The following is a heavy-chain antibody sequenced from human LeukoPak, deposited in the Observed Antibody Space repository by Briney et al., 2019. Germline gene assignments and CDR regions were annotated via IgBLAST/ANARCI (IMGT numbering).Heavy chain of an antibody. D-gene: IGHD3-10*01. CDR1: GFTFSSYA. J-gene: IGHJ4*02. CDR3: AKGDARGAPHIFDY. V-gene: IGHV3-23*01. CDR2: ISCSGGST. Sequence: GGSLRLSCAASGFTFSSYAMSWVPQAPGKGLEWGSAISCSGGSTDYADSVKGRFTISRDSAKNSLYLQMNSLRAEDPDVYYCAKGDARGAPHIFDYWRQGPLVPVSS.